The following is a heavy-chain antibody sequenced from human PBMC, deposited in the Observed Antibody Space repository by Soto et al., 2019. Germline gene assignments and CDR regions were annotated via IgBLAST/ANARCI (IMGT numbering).Heavy chain of an antibody. Sequence: QVQLVESGGGVVQPGRSLRLSCAASGFTFSSYGMHWVRQAPGKGLEWVAVISYDGSNKYYADSVKGRFTISRDNSKNTLYLQMNSLRAEDTAVYYCATPGAAARLRTEYWGQGTLVTVSS. V-gene: IGHV3-30*03. CDR2: ISYDGSNK. J-gene: IGHJ4*02. D-gene: IGHD6-6*01. CDR3: ATPGAAARLRTEY. CDR1: GFTFSSYG.